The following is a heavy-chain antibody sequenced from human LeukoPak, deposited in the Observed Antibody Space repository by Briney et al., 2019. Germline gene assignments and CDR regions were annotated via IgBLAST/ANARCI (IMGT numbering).Heavy chain of an antibody. Sequence: PGRSLRLSCAASKFTFSNYGMHWVRQAPGKGLEWVAVISSDGSNKYYADSVKGQFTISRDNSKNTLYLQMNSLRAEDTAVYYCAKCPSGVLRYFAPIDYWGQGTLVTVSS. J-gene: IGHJ4*02. CDR2: ISSDGSNK. D-gene: IGHD3-9*01. CDR1: KFTFSNYG. V-gene: IGHV3-30*18. CDR3: AKCPSGVLRYFAPIDY.